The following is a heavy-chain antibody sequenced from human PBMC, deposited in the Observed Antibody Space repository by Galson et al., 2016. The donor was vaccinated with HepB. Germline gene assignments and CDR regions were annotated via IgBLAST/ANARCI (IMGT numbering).Heavy chain of an antibody. D-gene: IGHD1-1*01. CDR2: SYYSGST. Sequence: ETLSLTCTVSGGSISSRSYYWGWIRQSPGKGLEWIGSSYYSGSTFYKPSLKSRVTISVDTSKNQFSLKLRSVTAADTAMYFCARHEAYNWTDPFDSWGQGTLVTVSS. CDR1: GGSISSRSYY. V-gene: IGHV4-39*01. CDR3: ARHEAYNWTDPFDS. J-gene: IGHJ4*02.